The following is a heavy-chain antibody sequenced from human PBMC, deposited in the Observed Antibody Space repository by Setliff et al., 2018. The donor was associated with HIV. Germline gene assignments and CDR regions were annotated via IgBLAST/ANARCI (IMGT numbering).Heavy chain of an antibody. CDR2: IYYSGNT. D-gene: IGHD4-17*01. CDR1: GGSIKSSSYY. Sequence: PSETLSLTCTVSGGSIKSSSYYWGWIRQPPGKGLEWIGSIYYSGNTYYNPSLKSRVTISLDTSKNQIFLKLSSVTAADTAVYYCARRGDYGGMGYWGQGTLVTVSS. V-gene: IGHV4-39*07. CDR3: ARRGDYGGMGY. J-gene: IGHJ4*02.